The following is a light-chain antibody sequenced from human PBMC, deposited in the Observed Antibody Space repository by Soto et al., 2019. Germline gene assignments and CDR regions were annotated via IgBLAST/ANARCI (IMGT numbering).Light chain of an antibody. J-gene: IGKJ5*01. CDR1: QSVSSSY. CDR3: QQYRSLIP. V-gene: IGKV3D-20*01. Sequence: GLTQSKGTLSLSPGERAALSCRASQSVSSSYLAWYQLKPGLAPRLLIYDASSRATGIPDRFSGSGSGTDFTLTINRLEPEDSAVYYCQQYRSLIPFGQG. CDR2: DAS.